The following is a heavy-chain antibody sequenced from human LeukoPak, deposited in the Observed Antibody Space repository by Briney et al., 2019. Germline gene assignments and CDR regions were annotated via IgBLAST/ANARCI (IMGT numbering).Heavy chain of an antibody. CDR1: GFTFSSYW. J-gene: IGHJ6*02. CDR2: INTDGSRT. CDR3: ARLLYVSGTYYSMDV. D-gene: IGHD3-10*01. Sequence: PGGSLRLSCAASGFTFSSYWMHWVRQAPGKGLVWVSRINTDGSRTSYADPVKGRFTISRDNSKNTLYLQMNSLRAEDTAVYYCARLLYVSGTYYSMDVWGQGSTVIVSS. V-gene: IGHV3-74*01.